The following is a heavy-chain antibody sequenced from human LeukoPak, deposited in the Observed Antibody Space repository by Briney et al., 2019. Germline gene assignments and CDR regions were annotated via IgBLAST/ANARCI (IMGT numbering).Heavy chain of an antibody. CDR3: AREGIAAAGPYYYYYMDV. CDR2: INSSSSTI. J-gene: IGHJ6*03. CDR1: GFTFSSYS. V-gene: IGHV3-48*01. D-gene: IGHD6-13*01. Sequence: PGGSLRLSCAASGFTFSSYSMNWVRQAPGKGLEWVSYINSSSSTIYYADSVKGRFTISRDNAKNSLYLQMNSPRAEDTAVYYCAREGIAAAGPYYYYYMDVWGKGTTVTVSS.